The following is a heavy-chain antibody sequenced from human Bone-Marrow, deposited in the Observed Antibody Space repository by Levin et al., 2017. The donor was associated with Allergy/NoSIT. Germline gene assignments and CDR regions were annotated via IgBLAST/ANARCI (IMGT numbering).Heavy chain of an antibody. CDR3: ARDEDYYGSGSYYFRVNYYYGMDG. CDR1: GFTFSSYS. D-gene: IGHD3-10*01. J-gene: IGHJ6*02. CDR2: ISSSSSYI. Sequence: GGSLRLSCAASGFTFSSYSMNWVRQAPGKGLEWVSSISSSSSYIYYADSVKGRFTISRDNAKNSLYLQMNSLRAEDTAVYYCARDEDYYGSGSYYFRVNYYYGMDGWGQGTTVTVSS. V-gene: IGHV3-21*01.